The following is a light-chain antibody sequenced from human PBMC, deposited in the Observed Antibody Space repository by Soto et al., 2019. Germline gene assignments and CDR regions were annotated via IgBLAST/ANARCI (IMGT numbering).Light chain of an antibody. Sequence: DIQMTQSPTSLSESVGDRVTITARASQDIRNFVPWYQQKPGKAPKLLIYAASTLQSGVPSRFSGSGSGTDFTLTINSLQPEDVATYSCQKYSSVPVFGPGTKVEIK. CDR3: QKYSSVPV. V-gene: IGKV1-27*01. CDR1: QDIRNF. J-gene: IGKJ3*01. CDR2: AAS.